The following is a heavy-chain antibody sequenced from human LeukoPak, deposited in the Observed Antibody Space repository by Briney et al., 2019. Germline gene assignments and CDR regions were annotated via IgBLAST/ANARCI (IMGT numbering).Heavy chain of an antibody. Sequence: PSETLSLTCTVSVGSISGYFWSWVRQAPGTGLDWIGHIYHSGATNYNPSLRSRVTISVDTSKNQFSLKLRSVTAADTAVYYCARAQYSGSCFDYWGRGTLVTVSS. V-gene: IGHV4-59*13. CDR1: VGSISGYF. CDR3: ARAQYSGSCFDY. J-gene: IGHJ4*03. CDR2: IYHSGAT. D-gene: IGHD1-26*01.